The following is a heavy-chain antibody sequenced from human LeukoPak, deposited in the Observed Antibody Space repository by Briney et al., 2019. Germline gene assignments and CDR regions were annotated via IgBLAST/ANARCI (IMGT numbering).Heavy chain of an antibody. CDR2: INPSGGST. V-gene: IGHV1-46*01. Sequence: GASVKVSCKASEYTFTSYYMHLVRQAPGQGLEWMGIINPSGGSTSYAQKFQGRVTMTRDTSTSTVYMELSSLRSEDTAVYYCARDRDSGSNQYYFDYWGQGTLVTVSS. D-gene: IGHD1-26*01. CDR3: ARDRDSGSNQYYFDY. J-gene: IGHJ4*02. CDR1: EYTFTSYY.